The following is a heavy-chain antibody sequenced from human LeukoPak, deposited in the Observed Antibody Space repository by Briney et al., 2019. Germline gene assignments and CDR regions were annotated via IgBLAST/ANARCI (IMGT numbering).Heavy chain of an antibody. V-gene: IGHV4-39*07. Sequence: PSETLSLTCTVYGGAISSSNYYWGGIREPPGKGLEWIGSIYYSGSPYYNPSLKSRVTISVDTSKNQFSLKLSSVTAADTAVYYCAREDIVIDDWGQGTLVTVSS. CDR1: GGAISSSNYY. CDR3: AREDIVIDD. D-gene: IGHD2-15*01. J-gene: IGHJ4*02. CDR2: IYYSGSP.